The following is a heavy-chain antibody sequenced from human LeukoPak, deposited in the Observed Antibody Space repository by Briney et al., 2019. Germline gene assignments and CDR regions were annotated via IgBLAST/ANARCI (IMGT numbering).Heavy chain of an antibody. CDR2: IRYDGSNK. CDR3: ARDQRDASLIVVVTYYGMDV. Sequence: GGSLRLSCAASGFTFSSYGMHWVRQAPGKGLEWVAFIRYDGSNKYYADSVKGRFTISRDNSKNTLYLQMNSLRAEDTAVYYCARDQRDASLIVVVTYYGMDVWGQGTTVTVSS. J-gene: IGHJ6*02. CDR1: GFTFSSYG. D-gene: IGHD2-2*01. V-gene: IGHV3-30*02.